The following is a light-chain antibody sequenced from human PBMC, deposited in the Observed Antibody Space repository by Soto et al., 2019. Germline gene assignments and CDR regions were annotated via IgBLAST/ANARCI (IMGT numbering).Light chain of an antibody. CDR3: ATWDDSLSGPV. CDR2: SNN. CDR1: SSNIGSNT. V-gene: IGLV1-44*01. Sequence: QSVLTQPPSASGTPGQRVTISCSGSSSNIGSNTVNWYQQLPGTAPKLLIYSNNQRPSGVPDRFSGSKSGTSASLAISVLQSEDEAYYYCATWDDSLSGPVFGGGTKVTVL. J-gene: IGLJ2*01.